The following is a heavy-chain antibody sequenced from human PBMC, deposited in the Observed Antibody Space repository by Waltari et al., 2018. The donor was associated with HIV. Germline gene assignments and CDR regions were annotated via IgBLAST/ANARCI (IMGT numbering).Heavy chain of an antibody. D-gene: IGHD5-18*01. CDR3: ARHSFYGVQRWLPEFPQSALDL. Sequence: QLQLQESGSGLVKPSETLSLTCTVSGGSISSTTYYWGWIRQPPWQGLEWIGSIYDSGTTLYKSSLRSGVAISVDTSKNQISLMLSSVADADTAVYYCARHSFYGVQRWLPEFPQSALDLWGQGTTVTVSP. CDR1: GGSISSTTYY. J-gene: IGHJ3*01. CDR2: IYDSGTT. V-gene: IGHV4-39*01.